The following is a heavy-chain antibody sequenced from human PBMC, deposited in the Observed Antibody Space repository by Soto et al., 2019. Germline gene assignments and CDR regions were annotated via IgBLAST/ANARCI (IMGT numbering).Heavy chain of an antibody. CDR2: INHSGSA. CDR1: GGSISSGGYY. CDR3: ARGLISGSHYSGGWYYFDS. Sequence: SETLSLTCTVSGGSISSGGYYWSWIRQHPGKGLQWIGQINHSGSANYSPSLKSRVTISVHTSNSQFSLELNSVTAADTAVYYCARGLISGSHYSGGWYYFDSWGQGTQVTVSS. V-gene: IGHV4-39*07. D-gene: IGHD1-26*01. J-gene: IGHJ4*02.